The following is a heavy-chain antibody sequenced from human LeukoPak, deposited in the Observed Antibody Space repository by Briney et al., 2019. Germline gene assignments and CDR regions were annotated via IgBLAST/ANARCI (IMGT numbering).Heavy chain of an antibody. D-gene: IGHD6-19*01. Sequence: PSETLSLTCTVSGGSISSYYWSWIRQPAGKGLEWIGRIYTSGSTNYNPSLKSRVTMSVDTSKNQFSLKLSSVTAADTAVYYCAIDSGSGWYGAAFDIWGQGTMVTVSS. CDR2: IYTSGST. CDR1: GGSISSYY. V-gene: IGHV4-4*07. J-gene: IGHJ3*02. CDR3: AIDSGSGWYGAAFDI.